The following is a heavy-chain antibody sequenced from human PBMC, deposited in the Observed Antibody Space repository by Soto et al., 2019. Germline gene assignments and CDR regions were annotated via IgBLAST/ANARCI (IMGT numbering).Heavy chain of an antibody. V-gene: IGHV3-30*18. D-gene: IGHD2-15*01. CDR2: ISYDGSNK. CDR3: AKDREAATVYYYCCTDV. J-gene: IGHJ6*03. Sequence: GGSLRLYCAASGFTFSSYGMHWVRQAPGKGLEWVAVISYDGSNKYYADSVKGRFTISRDNSKNTLYLQMNSLRAEDTAAYYCAKDREAATVYYYCCTDVWGKGTTVTVSS. CDR1: GFTFSSYG.